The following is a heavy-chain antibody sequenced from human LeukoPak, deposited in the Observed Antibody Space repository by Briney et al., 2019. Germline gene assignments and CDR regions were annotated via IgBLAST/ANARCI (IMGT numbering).Heavy chain of an antibody. CDR3: ARFSTMVRGVSFDY. CDR2: IYYSGST. Sequence: SETLSLTCTVSGGSISSYYWSWIRQPPGKGLEWIGYIYYSGSTNYNPSLKSRVTISVDTSKNQFSLKLSSVTAADTAVYYCARFSTMVRGVSFDYWGQGTLVTVSS. CDR1: GGSISSYY. J-gene: IGHJ4*02. V-gene: IGHV4-59*01. D-gene: IGHD3-10*01.